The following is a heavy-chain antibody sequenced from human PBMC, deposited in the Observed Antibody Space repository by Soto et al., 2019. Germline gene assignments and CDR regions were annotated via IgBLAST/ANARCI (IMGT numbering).Heavy chain of an antibody. Sequence: TGGSLRLSCAASGFTFSSYGMHWVRQAPGKGLEWVAVIWYDGSNKYYADSVKGRFTISRDNSKNTLYLQMNSLRAEDTAVYYCARDYYDSSGPYPLDYWGQGTLVTVSS. CDR2: IWYDGSNK. J-gene: IGHJ4*02. D-gene: IGHD3-22*01. V-gene: IGHV3-33*01. CDR3: ARDYYDSSGPYPLDY. CDR1: GFTFSSYG.